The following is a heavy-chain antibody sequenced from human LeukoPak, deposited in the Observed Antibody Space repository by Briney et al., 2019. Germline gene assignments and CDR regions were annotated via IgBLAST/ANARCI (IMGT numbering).Heavy chain of an antibody. D-gene: IGHD4-17*01. J-gene: IGHJ2*01. CDR2: INHSGST. CDR3: ARGLDGDYVLEVVSILWYFDL. V-gene: IGHV4-34*01. Sequence: TGGSLRLSCAASAFTLRSYAMSWIRQPPGKGLEWIGEINHSGSTNYNPSLKSRVTISVDTSKNQFSLKLSSVTAADTAVYYCARGLDGDYVLEVVSILWYFDLWGRGTLVTVSS. CDR1: AFTLRSYA.